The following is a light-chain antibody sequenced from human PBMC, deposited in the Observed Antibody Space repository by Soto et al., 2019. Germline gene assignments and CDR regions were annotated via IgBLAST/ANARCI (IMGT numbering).Light chain of an antibody. Sequence: EIVLTQSPATLSLSPGERATLSCRASQSVSSYLAWYQQKPGQAPRLLIYDASNSATGIPARFSGSGSGTDIALTISSLEPEDFAVYYCQQRSNWPSTWTFGQGTKVEIK. CDR1: QSVSSY. CDR2: DAS. CDR3: QQRSNWPSTWT. J-gene: IGKJ1*01. V-gene: IGKV3-11*01.